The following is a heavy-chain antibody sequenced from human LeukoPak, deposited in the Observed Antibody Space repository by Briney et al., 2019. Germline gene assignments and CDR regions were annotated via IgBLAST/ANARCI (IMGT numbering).Heavy chain of an antibody. CDR1: GGSISSYY. CDR2: IYYSGST. J-gene: IGHJ4*02. Sequence: SETLSLTCTVSGGSISSYYWSWIRQPPGKGLEWIGYIYYSGSTNYNPSLKSRVTISVDTSKNQFSLNLKSVTAADAAVYYCARGKGYFDYWGQGTLVTVSS. V-gene: IGHV4-59*01. CDR3: ARGKGYFDY.